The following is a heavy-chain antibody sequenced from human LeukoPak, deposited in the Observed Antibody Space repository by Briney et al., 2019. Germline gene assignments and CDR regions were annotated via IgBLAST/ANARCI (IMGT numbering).Heavy chain of an antibody. D-gene: IGHD5-12*01. J-gene: IGHJ4*02. CDR3: ARVPSGYDSDY. CDR2: IYYSGST. CDR1: GGSISSSSYY. Sequence: SETLSLTCTVSGGSISSSSYYWGWIRQPPGKGLEWIGSIYYSGSTYYNPSLKSRVTISVDTSKNQFSLKLSSVTAADTAVYYCARVPSGYDSDYWGQGTLVTVSS. V-gene: IGHV4-39*07.